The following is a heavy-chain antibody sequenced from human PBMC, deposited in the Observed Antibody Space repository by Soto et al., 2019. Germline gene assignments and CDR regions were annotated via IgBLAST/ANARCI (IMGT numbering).Heavy chain of an antibody. V-gene: IGHV1-2*02. CDR2: INPKSGGT. D-gene: IGHD1-26*01. CDR3: ARDLAKGGGSAGFDY. Sequence: GASVKVSCKASGYTFTVSYMHWVRQAPGQGLEWMGWINPKSGGTMYPQKFQGRVTMTWDTSISTAYMALTRLRSDDTAVYYCARDLAKGGGSAGFDYWGQGTLVTVSS. CDR1: GYTFTVSY. J-gene: IGHJ4*02.